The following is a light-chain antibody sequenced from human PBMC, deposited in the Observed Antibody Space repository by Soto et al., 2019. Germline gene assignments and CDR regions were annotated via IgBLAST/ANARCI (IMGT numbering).Light chain of an antibody. Sequence: DIHMTQSPSTLSSSVGDRVSITCRASQSIGDSLAWYQQKPGKAPKLLIYKASSLESGVPSRFSGSGSGTEFTLTISSLQPDDFATYYCQQYNSYSTFGQGTRLEIK. CDR1: QSIGDS. CDR2: KAS. CDR3: QQYNSYST. V-gene: IGKV1-5*03. J-gene: IGKJ5*01.